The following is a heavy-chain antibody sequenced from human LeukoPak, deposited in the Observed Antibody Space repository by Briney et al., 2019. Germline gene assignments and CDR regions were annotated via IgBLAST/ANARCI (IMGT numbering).Heavy chain of an antibody. CDR2: ISSSGSTI. Sequence: RPGGSLRLSCAASGFTFSSYEMNWVRQAPGKGLEWVSYISSSGSTIYYADSVKGRFTISRDNAKNSLFLQMNSLRAEDTATYYCARGEFGDYYYFYMDVWGKGTTVTVSS. CDR3: ARGEFGDYYYFYMDV. D-gene: IGHD2/OR15-2a*01. J-gene: IGHJ6*03. CDR1: GFTFSSYE. V-gene: IGHV3-48*03.